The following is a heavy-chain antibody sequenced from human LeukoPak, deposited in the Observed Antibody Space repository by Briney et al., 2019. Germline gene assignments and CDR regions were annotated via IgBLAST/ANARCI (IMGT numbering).Heavy chain of an antibody. CDR1: GFTFSSYA. CDR2: ISYDGSNK. J-gene: IGHJ4*02. Sequence: GGSLRLSCAASGFTFSSYAMHWVRQAPGKGLEWVAVISYDGSNKYYADSVKGRFTISRDNSKNTLYLQMNSLRAEDTAVYYCARDGALWFGELFGPFDYWGQGTLVTVSS. V-gene: IGHV3-30-3*01. CDR3: ARDGALWFGELFGPFDY. D-gene: IGHD3-10*01.